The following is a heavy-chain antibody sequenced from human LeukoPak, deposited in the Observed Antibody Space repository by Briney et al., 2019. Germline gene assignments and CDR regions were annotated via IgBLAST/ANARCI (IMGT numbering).Heavy chain of an antibody. Sequence: GGSLRLSCAASGFTFTSHGMHWVRQAPGKGLEWVAFIRSDGTNKYYADSVKGRFTISRDISKNTLYLQMNSPRAEDTAVYYCAKGGERGTFYFDYWGQGTLVTVSS. CDR2: IRSDGTNK. CDR1: GFTFTSHG. CDR3: AKGGERGTFYFDY. V-gene: IGHV3-30*02. D-gene: IGHD1-1*01. J-gene: IGHJ4*02.